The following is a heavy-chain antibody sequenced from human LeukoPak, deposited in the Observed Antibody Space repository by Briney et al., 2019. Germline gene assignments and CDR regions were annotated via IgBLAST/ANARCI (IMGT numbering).Heavy chain of an antibody. D-gene: IGHD6-13*01. J-gene: IGHJ3*01. CDR2: IFPIFGTA. CDR3: ARDQQQLVQEHRGVAFDV. Sequence: SVKVSCKASGGTFSSYAISWVRQAPGQGLEWMGGIFPIFGTANYAQKFPGRVTITADESTSTAYMELSSLRSEDTAVYYCARDQQQLVQEHRGVAFDVWGQGTMVTVSS. CDR1: GGTFSSYA. V-gene: IGHV1-69*13.